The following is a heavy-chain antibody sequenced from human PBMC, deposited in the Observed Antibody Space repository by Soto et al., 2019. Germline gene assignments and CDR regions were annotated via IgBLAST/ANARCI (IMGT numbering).Heavy chain of an antibody. CDR3: ARIAVRGVIIVDY. Sequence: SETLSLTCTVPGSSVSSYYWSWIRQPPGKGLEWIGYIYYSGSTYYNPSLKSRVTISVDTSKNQFSLKLSSVTAADTAVYYCARIAVRGVIIVDYWGQGTLVTVSS. J-gene: IGHJ4*02. CDR2: IYYSGST. CDR1: GSSVSSYY. D-gene: IGHD3-10*01. V-gene: IGHV4-59*06.